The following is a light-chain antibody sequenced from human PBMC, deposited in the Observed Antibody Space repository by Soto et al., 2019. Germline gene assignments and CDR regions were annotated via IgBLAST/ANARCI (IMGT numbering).Light chain of an antibody. J-gene: IGKJ2*01. CDR3: QQSESTPPT. Sequence: DIVMTQSPDSLAVSLGERATINCKSSQSVLYSSNNKNYLAWYQQSPGQPPKLLIYWASTRESGVPDRFSGSGSGTDFTLTITSLQAEDVAVYYCQQSESTPPTFGQGTKLEIK. CDR1: QSVLYSSNNKNY. V-gene: IGKV4-1*01. CDR2: WAS.